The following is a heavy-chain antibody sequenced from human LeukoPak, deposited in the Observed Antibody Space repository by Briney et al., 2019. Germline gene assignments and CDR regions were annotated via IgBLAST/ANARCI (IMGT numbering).Heavy chain of an antibody. Sequence: ASVKVSCKASGGTFSSYAISWVRQAPGQGLEWMGGIIPIFGTANYAQKFQGRVTITADKSTSTAYMELSSLRSEDTAVYYCARELTGDYPFDYWGQGTLVTVSS. J-gene: IGHJ4*02. CDR3: ARELTGDYPFDY. D-gene: IGHD7-27*01. V-gene: IGHV1-69*06. CDR1: GGTFSSYA. CDR2: IIPIFGTA.